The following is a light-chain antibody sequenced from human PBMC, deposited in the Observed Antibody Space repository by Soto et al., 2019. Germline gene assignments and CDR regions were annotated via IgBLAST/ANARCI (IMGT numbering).Light chain of an antibody. CDR1: QTISSAY. J-gene: IGKJ1*01. CDR3: KQYSSSTRT. Sequence: EIVLTQSPGTLSLSPGERATLSCRASQTISSAYLAWYQQRPGQAPRLLIYAASSRATGIPDRFSGSGSGTDFTLTISRLEPEDFAVYYCKQYSSSTRTFGQGTKVEIK. CDR2: AAS. V-gene: IGKV3-20*01.